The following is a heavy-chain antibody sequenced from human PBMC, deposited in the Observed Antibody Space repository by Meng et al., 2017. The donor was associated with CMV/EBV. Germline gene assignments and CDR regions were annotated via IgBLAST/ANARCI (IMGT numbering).Heavy chain of an antibody. D-gene: IGHD5-12*01. V-gene: IGHV3-11*01. J-gene: IGHJ4*03. Sequence: GESLKSSCAASGFTFSDYYMSRIRQAPGKGLEWVSYISSSGSTIDYADSVKGRFTISRDNAKNSLYLQMNSLRAEDKTVYYCARRYRGYDFDYWGQGTMVTVSS. CDR1: GFTFSDYY. CDR2: ISSSGSTI. CDR3: ARRYRGYDFDY.